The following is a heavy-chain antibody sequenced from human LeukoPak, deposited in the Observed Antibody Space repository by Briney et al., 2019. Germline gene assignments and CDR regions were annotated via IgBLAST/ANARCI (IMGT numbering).Heavy chain of an antibody. CDR2: IKQDGSEK. Sequence: PGGSLRLSCAASGFTFSRYWMTWVRQAPGKGLEWGANIKQDGSEKYYVDSVKGRFTIFRDSAKNSLFLHMSSLRAEDTAVYYCVRDASDYSFDYWGQGTLVTVSS. D-gene: IGHD2-21*02. V-gene: IGHV3-7*01. CDR1: GFTFSRYW. CDR3: VRDASDYSFDY. J-gene: IGHJ4*02.